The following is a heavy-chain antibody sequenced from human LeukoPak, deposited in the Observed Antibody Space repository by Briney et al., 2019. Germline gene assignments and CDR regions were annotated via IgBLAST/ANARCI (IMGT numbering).Heavy chain of an antibody. J-gene: IGHJ4*02. CDR3: ARQKYYDILTGYYKGGNHFDY. CDR1: GGSISTDY. Sequence: SETLSLTCTVSGGSISTDYWGWIRQPPGKGLEWVAYVYYTATTTINPSLKSRSSISVVASRNQLSLRLSSVTAADTAVYYCARQKYYDILTGYYKGGNHFDYWGQGTLVTVSS. V-gene: IGHV4-59*01. D-gene: IGHD3-9*01. CDR2: VYYTATT.